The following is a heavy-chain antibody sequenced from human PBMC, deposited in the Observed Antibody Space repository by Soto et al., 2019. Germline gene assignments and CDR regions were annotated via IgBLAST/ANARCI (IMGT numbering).Heavy chain of an antibody. D-gene: IGHD1-26*01. Sequence: ASVKVSCKASGYTFTSYYMHWVRQAPGQGLEWMGIINPSGGSTSYAQKFQGRVTMTRDTSTSTVYMELSSLRSEDTAVYYCARDRGGSYYDIRHYYGMDVWGQGTTVTISS. V-gene: IGHV1-46*01. CDR2: INPSGGST. CDR3: ARDRGGSYYDIRHYYGMDV. CDR1: GYTFTSYY. J-gene: IGHJ6*02.